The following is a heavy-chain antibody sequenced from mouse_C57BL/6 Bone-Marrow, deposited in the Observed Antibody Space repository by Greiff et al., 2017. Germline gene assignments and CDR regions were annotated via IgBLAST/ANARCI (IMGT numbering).Heavy chain of an antibody. J-gene: IGHJ4*01. Sequence: VQLQQSGPELVKPGASVKISCKASGYAFSSSWMNWVKQRPGKGLVWIGRIYPGDGDTNYNGKLKGKATLTADKSYSTAYMQLSSLTSEDSAVYFCERRAFPTVVARGYYYAMDYWGQGTSVTVSS. V-gene: IGHV1-82*01. D-gene: IGHD1-1*01. CDR1: GYAFSSSW. CDR2: IYPGDGDT. CDR3: ERRAFPTVVARGYYYAMDY.